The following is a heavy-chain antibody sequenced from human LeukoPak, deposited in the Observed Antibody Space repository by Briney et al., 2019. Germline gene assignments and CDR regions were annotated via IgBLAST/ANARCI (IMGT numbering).Heavy chain of an antibody. CDR1: GFTFSSYS. V-gene: IGHV3-21*01. D-gene: IGHD4-17*01. J-gene: IGHJ4*02. Sequence: GGSLRLSCAASGFTFSSYSVNWVRQAPGKGLEWVSSISERSSYIYYADSMKGRFTISRDNAKNSLYLQMNSLRAEDTAVYYCAKGPTDYGDCYFDYWGQGTLVTVSS. CDR2: ISERSSYI. CDR3: AKGPTDYGDCYFDY.